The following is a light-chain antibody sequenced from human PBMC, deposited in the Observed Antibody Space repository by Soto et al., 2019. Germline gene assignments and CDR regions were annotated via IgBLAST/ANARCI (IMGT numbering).Light chain of an antibody. CDR1: QGISNY. V-gene: IGKV1-27*01. Sequence: ILLTQSPSSLSASVGDRVTITCRASQGISNYLAWYQQKPGKVPKLLIYAASTLQSGVPSRFSGSGSGTDFTLTISSLQPDDFATYYCQQYNGYGRFGQGTKVDIK. CDR3: QQYNGYGR. J-gene: IGKJ1*01. CDR2: AAS.